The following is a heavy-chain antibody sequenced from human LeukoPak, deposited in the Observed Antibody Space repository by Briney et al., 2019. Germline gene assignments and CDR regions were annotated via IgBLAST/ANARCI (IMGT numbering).Heavy chain of an antibody. CDR3: ARGSGYSYGSYGMDV. CDR2: IFSSGNT. J-gene: IGHJ6*02. Sequence: SETLSLTCTVSGGSIGSGGSYWSWIRQHPGKGLEWIGSIFSSGNTYYNTSLKSRVSISVDTSKNQFSLKLSSVTAADTAVYFCARGSGYSYGSYGMDVWGQGTTVTVSS. CDR1: GGSIGSGGSY. D-gene: IGHD5-18*01. V-gene: IGHV4-31*03.